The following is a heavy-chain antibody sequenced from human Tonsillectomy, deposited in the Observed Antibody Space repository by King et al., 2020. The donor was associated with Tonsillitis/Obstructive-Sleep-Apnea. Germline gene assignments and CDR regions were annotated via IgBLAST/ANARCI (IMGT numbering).Heavy chain of an antibody. CDR1: GGSISSYY. CDR3: ARKEPAMDPFAV. Sequence: LQESGPGLVKPSETLSLTCTVSGGSISSYYWSWIRQPPGKGLEWIGYIYYSGTTNYNPSLTSRVTISVDTSKNHFSLKLSSVTAADTAVYYCARKEPAMDPFAVWRPATMATVSS. V-gene: IGHV4-59*01. CDR2: IYYSGTT. J-gene: IGHJ3*01. D-gene: IGHD1-14*01.